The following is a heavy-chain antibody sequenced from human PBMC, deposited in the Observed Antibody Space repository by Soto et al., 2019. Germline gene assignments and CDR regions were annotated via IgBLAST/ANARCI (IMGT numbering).Heavy chain of an antibody. Sequence: PSETLSLTCTVSGGSISSSSYYWGWIRQPPGKGLEWIGSIYYSGSTYYNPSLKSRVTISVDTSKNQFSLKLSSVTAADTAVYYCARHWVGLPVPNWFDPWGQGTLVTVSS. D-gene: IGHD2-15*01. V-gene: IGHV4-39*01. J-gene: IGHJ5*02. CDR1: GGSISSSSYY. CDR2: IYYSGST. CDR3: ARHWVGLPVPNWFDP.